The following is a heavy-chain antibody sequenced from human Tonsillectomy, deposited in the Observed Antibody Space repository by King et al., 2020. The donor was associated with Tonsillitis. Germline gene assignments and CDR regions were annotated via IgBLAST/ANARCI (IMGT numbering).Heavy chain of an antibody. CDR3: ARVIYDEPTPRHTDY. Sequence: VQLVESGGGLVQPGGSLRLSCAASGFTFTIYWMSWVRQAPGKGLEWVANIKQDGSEKNYVDSVKGRFTISRDNAKNSLYLQMNSLRAEDTAVYYCARVIYDEPTPRHTDYWGPGILATVSS. D-gene: IGHD2/OR15-2a*01. CDR2: IKQDGSEK. J-gene: IGHJ4*02. V-gene: IGHV3-7*01. CDR1: GFTFTIYW.